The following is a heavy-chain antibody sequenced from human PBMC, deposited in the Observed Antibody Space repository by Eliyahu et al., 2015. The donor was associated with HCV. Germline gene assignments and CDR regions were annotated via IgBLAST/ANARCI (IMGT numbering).Heavy chain of an antibody. V-gene: IGHV1-18*01. D-gene: IGHD6-6*01. CDR2: ISAYHGDT. CDR1: GYTFTTYA. J-gene: IGHJ5*02. Sequence: QVQLVQSGAEVKKPGASVKVSCKASGYTFTTYAISWVRQAPGQGLGVVGWISAYHGDTKYAQNFQGRVTMTTDTSTTTAYLELKSLRSDDTAVYFCARDSVAARPGWFDPWGQGTLVTVSS. CDR3: ARDSVAARPGWFDP.